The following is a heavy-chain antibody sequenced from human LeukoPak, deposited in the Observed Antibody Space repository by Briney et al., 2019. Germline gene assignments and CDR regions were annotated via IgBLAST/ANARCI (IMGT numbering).Heavy chain of an antibody. J-gene: IGHJ4*02. V-gene: IGHV3-23*01. CDR2: ITASGGDT. D-gene: IGHD6-19*01. Sequence: GGSLRLSCAASGFMFSNYATSWVRQAPGKGLERVSAITASGGDTFSADSVKGRFTISRDNSKDTLYLQMNSLRAEDTAVYYCATAGGSSGSYPLIYWGQGTLVTVSS. CDR3: ATAGGSSGSYPLIY. CDR1: GFMFSNYA.